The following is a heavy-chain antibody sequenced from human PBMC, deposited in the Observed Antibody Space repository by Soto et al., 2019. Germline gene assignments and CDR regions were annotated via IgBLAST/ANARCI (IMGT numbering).Heavy chain of an antibody. V-gene: IGHV3-30*18. CDR3: AKDRGWSSADLEY. CDR2: ISYDGSSD. D-gene: IGHD6-19*01. CDR1: GFTFSSFG. Sequence: QVQLVESGGGVVQPGRSLRLSCAASGFTFSSFGMHWVRQAPGKGLEWVALISYDGSSDYYVDSVKGRFTISRDTSKNTLYLQMNSLRPEDTAVYYCAKDRGWSSADLEYGGQGTLVTVAS. J-gene: IGHJ4*02.